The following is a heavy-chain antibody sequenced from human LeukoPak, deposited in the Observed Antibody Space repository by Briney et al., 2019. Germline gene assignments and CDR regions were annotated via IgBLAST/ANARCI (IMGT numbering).Heavy chain of an antibody. J-gene: IGHJ6*02. CDR2: IIPILGIA. D-gene: IGHD2-2*01. CDR1: GGTFSSYA. Sequence: GASVKVSCKASGGTFSSYAISWVRQAPGQGLEWMGRIIPILGIANYAETFQGRVTITADKSTSTAYMELSSLRSEDTAVYYCAREMIVVVPAAIDWTPEYYYYGMDVWGQGTTVTVSS. CDR3: AREMIVVVPAAIDWTPEYYYYGMDV. V-gene: IGHV1-69*04.